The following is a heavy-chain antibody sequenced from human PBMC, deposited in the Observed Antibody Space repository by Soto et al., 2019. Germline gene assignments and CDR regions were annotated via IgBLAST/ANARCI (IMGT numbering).Heavy chain of an antibody. J-gene: IGHJ4*02. V-gene: IGHV1-2*02. CDR1: GYTFTGYY. CDR3: ARREQRLENFDF. Sequence: ASVKVSCKTSGYTFTGYYIHWIRQAPGQGLEWMGWINPNSGDSDYSQEFQGRVTMTSDTSITTAYMQLTRLRSDDTAVYYCARREQRLENFDFWGQGTLVTVSS. CDR2: INPNSGDS. D-gene: IGHD6-25*01.